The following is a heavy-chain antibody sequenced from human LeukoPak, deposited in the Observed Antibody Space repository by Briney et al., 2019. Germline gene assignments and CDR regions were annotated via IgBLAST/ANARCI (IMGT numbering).Heavy chain of an antibody. Sequence: ASVKVSCKASGYTFNSYGISWVRQAPGQGLEWMGWISNGDTNYAQKLQGRVTMTTDTSTSTAYMELRSLRSDDTAVYYCARDLLLGVAFDYWGQGGLVTVSS. D-gene: IGHD3-3*01. CDR1: GYTFNSYG. V-gene: IGHV1-18*01. CDR3: ARDLLLGVAFDY. J-gene: IGHJ4*02. CDR2: ISNGDT.